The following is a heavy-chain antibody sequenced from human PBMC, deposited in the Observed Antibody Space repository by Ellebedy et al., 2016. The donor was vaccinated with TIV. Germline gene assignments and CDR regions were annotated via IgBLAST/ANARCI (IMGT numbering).Heavy chain of an antibody. V-gene: IGHV3-53*01. CDR3: ARPDYIIGTDY. D-gene: IGHD1/OR15-1a*01. CDR1: GFTVSRNF. Sequence: GESLKISCAVSGFTVSRNFMSWVRQAPGKGLEWVALIYSGGSISYADSVKGRFTISRDNSKNTVYLQMNSLRAEDTAVYYCARPDYIIGTDYWGQGTLVSVSS. CDR2: IYSGGSI. J-gene: IGHJ4*02.